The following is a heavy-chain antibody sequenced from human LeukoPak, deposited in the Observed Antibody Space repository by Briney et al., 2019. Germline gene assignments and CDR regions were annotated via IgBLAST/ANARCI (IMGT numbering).Heavy chain of an antibody. CDR3: ARAAAGTGRFDY. Sequence: SETLSLTCAVSGGSITNTNWWSWVRQPPGKGLEWIGEINHSGSTYYNPSLKSRVIISVDRPKNQFSLKLSSVTAADTAVYYCARAAAGTGRFDYWGQGTLVTVSS. V-gene: IGHV4-4*02. D-gene: IGHD6-13*01. CDR2: INHSGST. CDR1: GGSITNTNW. J-gene: IGHJ4*02.